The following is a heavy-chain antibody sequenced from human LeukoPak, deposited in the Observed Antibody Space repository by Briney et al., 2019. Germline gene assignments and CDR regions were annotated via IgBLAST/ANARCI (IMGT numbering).Heavy chain of an antibody. V-gene: IGHV4-34*01. Sequence: SETLSLTCAVYGGSFSGYYWSWIRQPPGKGLEWIGEINHSGSTNYNPSLKSRVTISVDTSKNQFSLKLSSVTAADTAVYYCARVRAGGSYRNWFDPWGQGTLVTVSS. CDR3: ARVRAGGSYRNWFDP. CDR2: INHSGST. J-gene: IGHJ5*02. D-gene: IGHD1-26*01. CDR1: GGSFSGYY.